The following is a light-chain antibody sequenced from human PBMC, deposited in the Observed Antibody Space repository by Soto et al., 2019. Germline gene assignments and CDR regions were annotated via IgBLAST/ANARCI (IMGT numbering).Light chain of an antibody. Sequence: QTVVTQEPSFSVSPGGTVTLTCGLSSGPVFTSSYPNWYQQTPGQAPRTLIFNTNTRSSGVPDRFSGSILGDKAALTITGAQADDDSYYYCLLYLGGGIWVFGGGTKVTVI. J-gene: IGLJ3*02. V-gene: IGLV8-61*01. CDR3: LLYLGGGIWV. CDR2: NTN. CDR1: SGPVFTSSY.